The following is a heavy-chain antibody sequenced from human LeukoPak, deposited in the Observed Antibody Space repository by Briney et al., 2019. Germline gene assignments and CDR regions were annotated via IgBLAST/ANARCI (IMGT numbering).Heavy chain of an antibody. CDR2: ISGSGGST. CDR3: AKDRDIVVLPAAVDY. CDR1: GFTFSSYA. V-gene: IGHV3-23*01. Sequence: GGSLRLSCAASGFTFSSYAMSWVRQAPVKGLEWVSAISGSGGSTYYADSVKGRFTISRDNSKNTLYLQMNSLRAEDTAVYYCAKDRDIVVLPAAVDYWGQGTLVTVSS. D-gene: IGHD2-2*01. J-gene: IGHJ4*02.